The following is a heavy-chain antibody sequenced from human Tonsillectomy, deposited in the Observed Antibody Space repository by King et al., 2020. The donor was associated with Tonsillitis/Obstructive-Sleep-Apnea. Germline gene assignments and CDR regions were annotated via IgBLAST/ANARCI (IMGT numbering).Heavy chain of an antibody. CDR1: GYTFTRYG. D-gene: IGHD3-10*01. J-gene: IGHJ4*02. CDR3: ARVVQGGDY. V-gene: IGHV1-18*01. CDR2: ISADNGNT. Sequence: QLVQSGAEVKKPGASVKVSCKASGYTFTRYGISWVRQAPGQGLEWMGWISADNGNTNYARKLQGRVTVTTDTSTSTAYMELRSLTSDDTAGYYCARVVQGGDYGGQGTLVTVSS.